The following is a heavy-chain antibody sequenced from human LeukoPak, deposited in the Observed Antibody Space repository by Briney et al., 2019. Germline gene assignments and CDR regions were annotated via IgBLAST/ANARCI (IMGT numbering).Heavy chain of an antibody. CDR2: IYPGDSDT. Sequence: GESLKISRKGSGYSFTSYWIGWVRQMPGKGLEWMGIIYPGDSDTRYSPSFQGQVTISADKSISTAYLQWSSLKASDTAMYYCATNYYGSGSYYLFDPWGQGTLVTVSS. V-gene: IGHV5-51*01. J-gene: IGHJ5*02. D-gene: IGHD3-10*01. CDR3: ATNYYGSGSYYLFDP. CDR1: GYSFTSYW.